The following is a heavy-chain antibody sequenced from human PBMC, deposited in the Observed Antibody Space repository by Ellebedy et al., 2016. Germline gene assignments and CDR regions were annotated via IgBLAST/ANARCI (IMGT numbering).Heavy chain of an antibody. CDR1: GFTVSTNY. Sequence: GGSLRLSCAVSGFTVSTNYMSWVRQAPGKGLEWVAIIYRTGTTFYPDSAKGRFTISRDNSKNTLYLQMNSLRVEDTAVYYCAGDSRGITAAGTSPHYWGQGTLVTVSS. J-gene: IGHJ4*02. D-gene: IGHD6-13*01. V-gene: IGHV3-53*01. CDR3: AGDSRGITAAGTSPHY. CDR2: IYRTGTT.